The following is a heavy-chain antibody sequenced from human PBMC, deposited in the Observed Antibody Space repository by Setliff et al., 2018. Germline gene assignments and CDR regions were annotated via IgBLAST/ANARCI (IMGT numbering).Heavy chain of an antibody. CDR3: VRGQGPRTVVAIPFDH. CDR1: GYTFAKYG. CDR2: ISPYYGST. J-gene: IGHJ4*02. D-gene: IGHD3-22*01. Sequence: GASVKVSCKAFGYTFAKYGTSWVRQAPGQGLEWMGWISPYYGSTNYAQKFQGRVTMTTDTSTSTAYMELTSLTSDDTALYYCVRGQGPRTVVAIPFDHWGQGTLVTVSS. V-gene: IGHV1-18*01.